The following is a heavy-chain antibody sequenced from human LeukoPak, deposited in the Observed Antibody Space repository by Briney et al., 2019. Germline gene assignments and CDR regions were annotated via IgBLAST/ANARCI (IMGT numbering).Heavy chain of an antibody. D-gene: IGHD3-10*01. CDR2: ISAYNGNT. J-gene: IGHJ5*02. CDR3: ARDPRDTMVRGVIITSWFDP. CDR1: GYTFTSYG. Sequence: PGASVEVSCKASGYTFTSYGISWVRQAPGQGLEWMGWISAYNGNTNYAQKLQGRVTMTTDTSTSTAYMELRSLRSDDTAVYYCARDPRDTMVRGVIITSWFDPWGQGTLVTVSS. V-gene: IGHV1-18*04.